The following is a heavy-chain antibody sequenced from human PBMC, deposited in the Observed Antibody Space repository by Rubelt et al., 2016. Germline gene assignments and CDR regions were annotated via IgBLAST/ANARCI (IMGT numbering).Heavy chain of an antibody. CDR2: IYYSGST. D-gene: IGHD2-15*01. V-gene: IGHV4-39*07. CDR3: ATGSLIY. Sequence: QVQLQQWGPGLVKPSETLSLTCTVSGGSISSSSYYWGWIRQPPGKGLEWIGSIYYSGSTYYNPSRKSRVTISVDTSKNQFSLKLSSVTAADTAVYYCATGSLIYWGQGTLVTVSS. CDR1: GGSISSSSYY. J-gene: IGHJ4*02.